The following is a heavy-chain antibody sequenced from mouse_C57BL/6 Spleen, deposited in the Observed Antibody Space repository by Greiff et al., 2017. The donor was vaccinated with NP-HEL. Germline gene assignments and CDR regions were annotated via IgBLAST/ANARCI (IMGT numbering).Heavy chain of an antibody. Sequence: EVKLMESGGDLVKPGGSLKLSCAASGFTFSSYGMSWVRQTPDKRLEWVATISSGGSYTYYPDSVKGRFTISRDNAKNTLYLQMSSLKSEDTAMYYCARQTLGRGAMDYWGQGTSVTVSS. J-gene: IGHJ4*01. V-gene: IGHV5-6*01. D-gene: IGHD4-1*01. CDR1: GFTFSSYG. CDR3: ARQTLGRGAMDY. CDR2: ISSGGSYT.